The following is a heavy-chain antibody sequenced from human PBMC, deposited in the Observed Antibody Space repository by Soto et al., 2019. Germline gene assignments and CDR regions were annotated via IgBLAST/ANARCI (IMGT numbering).Heavy chain of an antibody. CDR2: SRNKDNSHTT. J-gene: IGHJ4*02. D-gene: IGHD2-2*01. CDR3: VRAKFTNSRFNFDF. Sequence: EVQLVESGGGLVQPGGSLRLSCAVSGFTFSDHHMDWVRQTPGKGLEWVGRSRNKDNSHTTEYAASVKGRFTISRDESKNSLFLQMNGLQTADTAVYFCVRAKFTNSRFNFDFWGQGTLVTVSS. CDR1: GFTFSDHH. V-gene: IGHV3-72*01.